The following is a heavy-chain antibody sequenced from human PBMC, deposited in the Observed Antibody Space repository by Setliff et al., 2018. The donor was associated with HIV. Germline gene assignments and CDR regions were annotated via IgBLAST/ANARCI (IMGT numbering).Heavy chain of an antibody. CDR3: ARGGASSHWLGP. CDR1: GASVTTHS. V-gene: IGHV4-59*02. Sequence: KASETLSLTCTVSGASVTTHSWSWIRQSPEKGLEWIAFILDTGSPNYSPSFKSRVTISVDTSMNQSSLKLTSVTAADTAIYYCARGGASSHWLGPWGKGILVTAPQ. J-gene: IGHJ5*02. D-gene: IGHD3-10*01. CDR2: ILDTGSP.